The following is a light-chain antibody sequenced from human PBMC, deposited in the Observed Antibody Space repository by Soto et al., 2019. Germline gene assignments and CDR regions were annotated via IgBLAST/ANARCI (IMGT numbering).Light chain of an antibody. CDR2: DVS. Sequence: QSALTQPASVSGSPGQSITISCTGTSSDVGAYDYVSWYQQHPGEVPKLMIFDVSDQPSGVSNRFSGSKSGNTASLTISGLQAEDEADYYCSSFTTSTSYVFGTGTKVTVL. V-gene: IGLV2-14*03. CDR1: SSDVGAYDY. CDR3: SSFTTSTSYV. J-gene: IGLJ1*01.